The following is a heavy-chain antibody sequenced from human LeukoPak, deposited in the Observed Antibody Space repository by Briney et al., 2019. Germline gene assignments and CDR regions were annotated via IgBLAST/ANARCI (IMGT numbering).Heavy chain of an antibody. V-gene: IGHV3-23*01. CDR2: ISDSGTSI. CDR1: RFTFSSYT. D-gene: IGHD1-1*01. CDR3: VRQQTPHGNFDY. J-gene: IGHJ4*02. Sequence: PGGSLRLSCAASRFTFSSYTMTWVRQAPGRGLEWVSAISDSGTSIYYVDSVKGRFTISRDNSRNTLYLQMNSLRAEDTAVYYCVRQQTPHGNFDYWGQGTLVTVSS.